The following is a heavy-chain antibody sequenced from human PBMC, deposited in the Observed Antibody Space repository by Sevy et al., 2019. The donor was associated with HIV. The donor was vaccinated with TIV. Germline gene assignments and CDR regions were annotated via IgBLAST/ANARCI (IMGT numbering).Heavy chain of an antibody. J-gene: IGHJ5*02. CDR1: GFRFRDYR. V-gene: IGHV3-48*02. Sequence: GGSLRLSCAASGFRFRDYRMNWVRQAPGKGLEWVSYITSSSNTINYADSVKGRFTISRDNGRNLLYLQINSLRHEDTAVYYCARDRGRGEVALDLWGQGTLVTVSS. D-gene: IGHD3-10*01. CDR3: ARDRGRGEVALDL. CDR2: ITSSSNTI.